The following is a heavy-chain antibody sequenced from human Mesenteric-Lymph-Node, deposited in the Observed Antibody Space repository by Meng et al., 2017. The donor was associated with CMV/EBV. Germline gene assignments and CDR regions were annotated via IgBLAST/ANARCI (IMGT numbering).Heavy chain of an antibody. D-gene: IGHD3-3*01. Sequence: SVKVSCKASGGTSSSYTISWVRQAPGQGLEWMGRITPNLDTAAYARKFKGRVTITADKSTSTAYMELSSLRSEDTAVYYCARGYYDFWSGYYGTGMDVWGQGTTVTVSS. J-gene: IGHJ6*02. CDR1: GGTSSSYT. V-gene: IGHV1-69*08. CDR3: ARGYYDFWSGYYGTGMDV. CDR2: ITPNLDTA.